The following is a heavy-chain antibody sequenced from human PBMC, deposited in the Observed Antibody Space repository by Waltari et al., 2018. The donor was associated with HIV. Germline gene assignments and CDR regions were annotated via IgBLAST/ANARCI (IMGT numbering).Heavy chain of an antibody. Sequence: ALRLSCAASGFTLSSTYAMSWVRQAPAKGLEWVSGVSGSGSSTYYADSVKGRFTISRDNSKNTLHLQLNRLRAEDTALYYCAKRVNTIRGVYWYFDLWGRGTLVTVSS. V-gene: IGHV3-23*01. CDR3: AKRVNTIRGVYWYFDL. D-gene: IGHD3-10*01. CDR2: VSGSGSST. J-gene: IGHJ2*01. CDR1: GFTLSSTYA.